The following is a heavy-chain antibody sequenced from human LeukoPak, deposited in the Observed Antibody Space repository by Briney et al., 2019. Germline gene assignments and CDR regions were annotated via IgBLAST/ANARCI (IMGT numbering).Heavy chain of an antibody. CDR3: ARLGLTGYKDY. CDR1: GGVFTTYA. Sequence: GASVKVSCKASGGVFTTYAVSWVRQAPGQGLEWMGSIIPFLGTTNYAQKFQGRVTITADESTSTAYMELSSLRSEDTAVYYCARLGLTGYKDYWGQGTLVTVSS. CDR2: IIPFLGTT. J-gene: IGHJ4*02. V-gene: IGHV1-69*11. D-gene: IGHD3-9*01.